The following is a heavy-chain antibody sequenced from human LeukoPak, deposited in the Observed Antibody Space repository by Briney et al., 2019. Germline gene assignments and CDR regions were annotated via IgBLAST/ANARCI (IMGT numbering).Heavy chain of an antibody. V-gene: IGHV1-2*02. CDR1: GYTFTGYY. Sequence: GASVKVSCKASGYTFTGYYMHWVRQAPGQGLEWMGWINPNSGGTNYAQKLQGRVTMTTDTSTSTAYMELRSLRSDDTAVYYCARDQAYYYDSSGYSSFDYWGQGTLVTVSS. D-gene: IGHD3-22*01. J-gene: IGHJ4*02. CDR2: INPNSGGT. CDR3: ARDQAYYYDSSGYSSFDY.